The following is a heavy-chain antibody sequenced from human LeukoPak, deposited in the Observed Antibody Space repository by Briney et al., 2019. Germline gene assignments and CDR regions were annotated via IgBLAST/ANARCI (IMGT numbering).Heavy chain of an antibody. Sequence: GGSLRLSCAASGFTFDDYAMHWVRQAPGRGMEWVSLISGDGVTTYYADSVKGRFTISRDNSKNSLHLQMNSLKTEDTALYYCAKWELWGHSFGLRDAFDIWGQGTMVTVSS. J-gene: IGHJ3*02. CDR1: GFTFDDYA. CDR2: ISGDGVTT. CDR3: AKWELWGHSFGLRDAFDI. D-gene: IGHD2-21*01. V-gene: IGHV3-43*02.